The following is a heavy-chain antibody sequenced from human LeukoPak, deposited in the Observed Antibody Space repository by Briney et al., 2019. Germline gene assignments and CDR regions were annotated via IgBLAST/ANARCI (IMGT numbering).Heavy chain of an antibody. CDR3: ARHGLPPYYYDSSGYFIDY. Sequence: PSETLSLTCTVSGGSISSSSYYWGWIRQPPEKGLEWIGSMYYSGSTYYNPSLKSRVTISVDTSKNQFPLKLSSVTAADTAVYYCARHGLPPYYYDSSGYFIDYWGQGTLVTVSS. J-gene: IGHJ4*02. CDR2: MYYSGST. D-gene: IGHD3-22*01. V-gene: IGHV4-39*01. CDR1: GGSISSSSYY.